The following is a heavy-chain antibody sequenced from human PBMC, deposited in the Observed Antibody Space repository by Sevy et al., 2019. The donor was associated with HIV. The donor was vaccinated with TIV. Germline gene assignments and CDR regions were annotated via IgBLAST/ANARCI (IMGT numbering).Heavy chain of an antibody. CDR3: AKDGIVVTSLFDI. J-gene: IGHJ3*02. V-gene: IGHV3-23*01. Sequence: GGSLRLSCVTSGFTFSSYAMNWVRQAPGKGLEWVSGISANGGSAYYVDSVKGRFTISRDNSKNTLYLQMNSLRAEDTAIYYCAKDGIVVTSLFDIWGQGTMVTVSS. CDR1: GFTFSSYA. CDR2: ISANGGSA. D-gene: IGHD2-15*01.